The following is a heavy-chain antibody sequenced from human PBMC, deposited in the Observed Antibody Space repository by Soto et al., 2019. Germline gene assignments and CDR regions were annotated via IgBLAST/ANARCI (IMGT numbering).Heavy chain of an antibody. CDR2: IYHSGSM. CDR3: ARSSYYSDYYFDY. Sequence: SETLSLTCAVSGGSISSGGYSWSWIRQPPGKGLEWIGYIYHSGSMYYNPSLKSRVTISADTSKNQFTLKLNSVTAADTAVYYCARSSYYSDYYFDYWGQRTLVIVSS. J-gene: IGHJ4*02. CDR1: GGSISSGGYS. D-gene: IGHD3-10*01. V-gene: IGHV4-30-2*01.